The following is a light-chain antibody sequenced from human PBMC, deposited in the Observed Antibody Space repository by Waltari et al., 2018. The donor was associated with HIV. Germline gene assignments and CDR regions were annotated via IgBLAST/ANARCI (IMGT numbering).Light chain of an antibody. CDR1: GSDFGSYNL. CDR2: EGS. J-gene: IGLJ2*01. V-gene: IGLV2-23*01. Sequence: QSALTQPASVSGSPGQSIPVPCTGTGSDFGSYNLISRYQQYPGKAPKLIIYEGSKRPSWISNRFSGSQSGNTASLTISGLQAEDEADYYCCSYAVSSTSVIFGGGTKLTVL. CDR3: CSYAVSSTSVI.